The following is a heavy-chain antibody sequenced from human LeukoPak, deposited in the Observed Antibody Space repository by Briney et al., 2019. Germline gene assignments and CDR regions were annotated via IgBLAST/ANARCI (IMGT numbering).Heavy chain of an antibody. J-gene: IGHJ4*02. Sequence: PGGSLSLSCAASGFTVSSNYMTWVRQAPGKGLEWVGRIKSKTHGGTMDYAAPVKGRFTISRDDSKSTLFLQVNDLKTEDTAMYYCTTLGYSGYAFNCWGQGTLVTVSS. CDR2: IKSKTHGGTM. CDR3: TTLGYSGYAFNC. CDR1: GFTVSSNY. D-gene: IGHD3-22*01. V-gene: IGHV3-15*01.